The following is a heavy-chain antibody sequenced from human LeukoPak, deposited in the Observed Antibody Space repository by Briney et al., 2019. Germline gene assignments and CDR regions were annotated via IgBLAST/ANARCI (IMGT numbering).Heavy chain of an antibody. D-gene: IGHD3-22*01. Sequence: SETLSLTCAVYGGSFSGYYWSWVRQPPGKGLEWIGEINHSGSTNYNPSLKSRVIISADTSKNQFSLKLSSVTAADTAVYYCARQVYYDSSGYYTPIDYWGQGTLVTVSS. CDR2: INHSGST. V-gene: IGHV4-34*01. CDR3: ARQVYYDSSGYYTPIDY. CDR1: GGSFSGYY. J-gene: IGHJ4*02.